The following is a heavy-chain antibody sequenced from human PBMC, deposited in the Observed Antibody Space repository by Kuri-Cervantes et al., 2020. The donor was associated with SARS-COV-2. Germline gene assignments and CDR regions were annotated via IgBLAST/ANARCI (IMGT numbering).Heavy chain of an antibody. CDR1: GGSISSYY. Sequence: SETLSLTCTVSGGSISSYYWSWIRQPAGKGLEWIGRIYTSGSTNYNPSLKSRVTMSVDTSKNQFSLKLSSVTAADTAVYYCARVLWSGSASRSWVTEYYFDYWGQGTLVTVSS. J-gene: IGHJ4*02. CDR3: ARVLWSGSASRSWVTEYYFDY. V-gene: IGHV4-4*07. CDR2: IYTSGST. D-gene: IGHD3-3*01.